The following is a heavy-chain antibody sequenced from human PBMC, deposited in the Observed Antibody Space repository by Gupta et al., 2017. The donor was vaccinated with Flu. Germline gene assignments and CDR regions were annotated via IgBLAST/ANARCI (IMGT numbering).Heavy chain of an antibody. D-gene: IGHD2-8*01. CDR1: GFNFVAYA. CDR3: AKANG. J-gene: IGHJ4*02. CDR2: ISGDGCVNT. V-gene: IGHV3-23*04. Sequence: EVQLVESGGGLEQSGGSLRLSCAGSGFNFVAYAMSWVRQAPGKGLEWISAISGDGCVNTYYANSVRGRFTISRDDSKSTLYLQRNSLRAEDTAVYFCAKANGWGQGTLVTVSS.